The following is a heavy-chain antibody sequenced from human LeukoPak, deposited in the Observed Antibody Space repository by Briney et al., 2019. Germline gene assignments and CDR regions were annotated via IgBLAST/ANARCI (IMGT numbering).Heavy chain of an antibody. CDR2: ISTYNDHR. Sequence: ASVKVSCKASGYTFASYGISWVRQAPGQGLEWMGWISTYNDHRNYAQNLQNLQGRVTMTIDTSTSTVYMELRSLRSEDTAVYYCAAGNSGDSWYFDLWGRGTLVTVSS. D-gene: IGHD7-27*01. CDR3: AAGNSGDSWYFDL. CDR1: GYTFASYG. V-gene: IGHV1-18*01. J-gene: IGHJ2*01.